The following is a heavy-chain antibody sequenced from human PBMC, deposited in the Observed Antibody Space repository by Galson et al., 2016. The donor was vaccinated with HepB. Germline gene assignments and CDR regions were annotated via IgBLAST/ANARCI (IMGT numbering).Heavy chain of an antibody. V-gene: IGHV3-33*01. CDR3: ARESMDALGNYRFFDP. CDR2: IWSDGSRT. CDR1: GFTFNTYG. Sequence: SLRLSCAASGFTFNTYGMHWVRQAPGKGLEWVAVIWSDGSRTVYGDSVKGRFTISRDNSKNTLYLEMKSLRVDDTAVYYCARESMDALGNYRFFDPWGQGTLVIVSS. J-gene: IGHJ5*02. D-gene: IGHD3-10*01.